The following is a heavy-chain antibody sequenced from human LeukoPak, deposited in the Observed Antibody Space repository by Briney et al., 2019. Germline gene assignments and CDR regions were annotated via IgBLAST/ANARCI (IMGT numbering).Heavy chain of an antibody. D-gene: IGHD6-19*01. Sequence: PGGSLRLSCAASGFTFSSYAMHWVRQAPGKGLEWVAVIWYDGSNKYYADSVKGRFTISRDHSKNALYLQMKSLRAEDTAVYYCARELEIAVAGTLGYWGQGTLVTVSS. CDR1: GFTFSSYA. J-gene: IGHJ4*02. CDR3: ARELEIAVAGTLGY. CDR2: IWYDGSNK. V-gene: IGHV3-33*01.